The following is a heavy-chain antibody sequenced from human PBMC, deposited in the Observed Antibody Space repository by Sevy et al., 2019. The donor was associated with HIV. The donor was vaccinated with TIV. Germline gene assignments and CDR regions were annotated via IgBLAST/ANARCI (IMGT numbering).Heavy chain of an antibody. Sequence: GGYLRLSCAASGFTFSSYSMNWVRQAPGKGLEWVSSISSSSSYIYYADSVKGRFTISRDNAKNSLYLQMNSLRAEDTAVYYCARDPHSSSWPYYFDYWGQGTLVTVSS. CDR2: ISSSSSYI. CDR3: ARDPHSSSWPYYFDY. D-gene: IGHD6-13*01. J-gene: IGHJ4*02. CDR1: GFTFSSYS. V-gene: IGHV3-21*01.